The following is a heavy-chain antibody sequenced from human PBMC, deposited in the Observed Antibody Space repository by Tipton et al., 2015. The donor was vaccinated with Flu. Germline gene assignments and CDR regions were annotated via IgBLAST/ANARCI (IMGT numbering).Heavy chain of an antibody. J-gene: IGHJ4*02. V-gene: IGHV4-38-2*01. D-gene: IGHD3-10*01. CDR1: GYSISSGYY. Sequence: TLSLTCAVSGYSISSGYYWGWIRQPPGKGLEWIGNVHQTGSTYYNPSLRSRVTIAVDRPKNQFSLRLTSVTAADTAVYYCARLTYYYGSGTSDCWGQGTLLTVSS. CDR2: VHQTGST. CDR3: ARLTYYYGSGTSDC.